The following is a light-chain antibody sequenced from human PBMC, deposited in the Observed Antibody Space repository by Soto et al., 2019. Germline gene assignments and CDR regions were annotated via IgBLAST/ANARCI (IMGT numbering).Light chain of an antibody. V-gene: IGLV8-61*01. J-gene: IGLJ3*02. Sequence: QTVVTQEPSFSVSPGRTVTLTCGLSSGSVSSSYYPSWYQQTPGQAPRTLIYNTNIRSSGVPDRFSGSILGNKAALTITGAQADDESGYYCVLYMGSGIWVFGGGTKVTVL. CDR2: NTN. CDR3: VLYMGSGIWV. CDR1: SGSVSSSYY.